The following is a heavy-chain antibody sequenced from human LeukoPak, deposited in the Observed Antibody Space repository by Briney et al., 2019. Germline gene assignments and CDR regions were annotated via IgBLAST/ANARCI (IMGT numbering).Heavy chain of an antibody. CDR3: ARGYGSGSSYFDY. CDR1: GFAFRTYA. J-gene: IGHJ4*02. CDR2: MSYDGRNE. Sequence: GGSLRLSCAASGFAFRTYAMHWVRQAPGKGLEWVAIMSYDGRNEYYADSVKGRFTISRDNSKNALFLQMNSLRPEDTANYHCARGYGSGSSYFDYWGQGTLVTVSS. V-gene: IGHV3-30-3*01. D-gene: IGHD3-10*01.